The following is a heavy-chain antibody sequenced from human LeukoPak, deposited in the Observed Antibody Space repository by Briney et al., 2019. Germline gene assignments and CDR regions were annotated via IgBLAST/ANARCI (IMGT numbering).Heavy chain of an antibody. CDR1: GYTFTSYE. CDR2: MNPNSGNT. Sequence: ASVKVSCKASGYTFTSYEIYWVRQATGQGLEWMGWMNPNSGNTGYAQKFQGRVTITRNTSIRTAYMELSSLRSEDTAVYYCARAAGDYGDYDYFYYMDVWGKGTTVTISS. D-gene: IGHD4-17*01. V-gene: IGHV1-8*03. J-gene: IGHJ6*03. CDR3: ARAAGDYGDYDYFYYMDV.